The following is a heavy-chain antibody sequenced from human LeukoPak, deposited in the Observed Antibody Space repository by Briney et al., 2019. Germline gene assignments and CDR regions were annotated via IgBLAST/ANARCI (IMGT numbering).Heavy chain of an antibody. D-gene: IGHD4-17*01. CDR3: ARSADYGVYNWFDP. CDR2: IYTSGNT. CDR1: GGSLSNYY. J-gene: IGHJ5*02. V-gene: IGHV4-4*07. Sequence: SETLSLTCTVSGGSLSNYYWSWIRQFAGKGLEWIGRIYTSGNTHYNPSLKSRVTLSLDMSNNLFSLKLTSVTAADTAVYYCARSADYGVYNWFDPWGPGTLVTVSS.